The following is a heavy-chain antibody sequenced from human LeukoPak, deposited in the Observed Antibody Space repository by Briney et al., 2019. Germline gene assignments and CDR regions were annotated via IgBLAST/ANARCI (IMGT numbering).Heavy chain of an antibody. CDR2: IKQDGSER. Sequence: PGGSLRLSCAASGFTFDDYGMSWVRQAPGKGLEWVANIKQDGSERYYVDSVKGRFTISRDNAKNSLYLQMDSLRAEDTAVYYCVSDSVWGSYRRFAYWGQGTLVTVSS. V-gene: IGHV3-7*01. D-gene: IGHD3-16*02. CDR3: VSDSVWGSYRRFAY. CDR1: GFTFDDYG. J-gene: IGHJ4*02.